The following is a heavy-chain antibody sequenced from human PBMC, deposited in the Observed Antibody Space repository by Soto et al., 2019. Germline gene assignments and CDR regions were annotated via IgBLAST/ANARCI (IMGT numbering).Heavy chain of an antibody. Sequence: PGGSLRLSCAASGFTFSSYGMHWVRQAPGKGLEWVAVISYDGSNKYYADSVKGRFTISRDNSKNTLYLQMNSLRAEDTATYYCVRGVAVDGKRFDPWGQGTLVTVSS. CDR1: GFTFSSYG. J-gene: IGHJ5*02. D-gene: IGHD6-19*01. V-gene: IGHV3-30*03. CDR2: ISYDGSNK. CDR3: VRGVAVDGKRFDP.